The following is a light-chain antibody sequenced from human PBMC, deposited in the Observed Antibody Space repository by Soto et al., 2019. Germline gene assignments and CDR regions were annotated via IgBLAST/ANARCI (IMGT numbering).Light chain of an antibody. CDR3: QHYNSYSEA. CDR2: DAS. Sequence: DIQMTQSPSALSASVGDRATITCRASQSISSWLAWYQQKPGKAPKLLIYDASTLQSGVPSRYSGSGSGTEFTLTISNLQPDDFATYYCQHYNSYSEAFGQGTKVELK. CDR1: QSISSW. J-gene: IGKJ1*01. V-gene: IGKV1-5*01.